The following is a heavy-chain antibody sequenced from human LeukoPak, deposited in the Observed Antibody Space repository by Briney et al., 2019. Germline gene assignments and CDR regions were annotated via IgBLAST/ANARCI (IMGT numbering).Heavy chain of an antibody. CDR3: AKSVYHSGNY. J-gene: IGHJ4*02. D-gene: IGHD3-10*01. CDR1: GFTISTYG. V-gene: IGHV3-23*01. Sequence: GGSLRLSCAASGFTISTYGMSWVRQAPGKGLEWVSSISGGTTYYADSVKGRFTISRDNSKNTVSLQMNSLRAEDTAVYYCAKSVYHSGNYWGQGTLVTVSS. CDR2: ISGGTT.